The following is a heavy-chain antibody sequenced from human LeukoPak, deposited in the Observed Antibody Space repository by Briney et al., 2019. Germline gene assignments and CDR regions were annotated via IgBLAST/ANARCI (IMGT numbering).Heavy chain of an antibody. Sequence: QPGGSLRLSCAASGFTFSSYDMHWVRQATGKGLEWVSAIGTAGDPYYPGSVKGRFTISRENAKNSLYLQMNSLRAGDTAVYYCARESKAAADTLWGRDYYYYYGMDVWGKGTTVTVSS. D-gene: IGHD6-13*01. CDR3: ARESKAAADTLWGRDYYYYYGMDV. CDR1: GFTFSSYD. CDR2: IGTAGDP. V-gene: IGHV3-13*05. J-gene: IGHJ6*04.